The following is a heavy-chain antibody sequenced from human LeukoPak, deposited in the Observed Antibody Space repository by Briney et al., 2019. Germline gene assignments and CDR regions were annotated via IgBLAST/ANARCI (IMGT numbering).Heavy chain of an antibody. CDR3: AKAVRPSYYYYMDV. J-gene: IGHJ6*03. V-gene: IGHV3-43*01. CDR1: GFTFDDYT. Sequence: GGSLRLSCAASGFTFDDYTMHWVRQAPGKGLEWVSLISWDGGSTYYADSVKGRFTISRVNSKNSLYLQMNSLRTEDTALYYCAKAVRPSYYYYMDVWGKGTTVTVSS. CDR2: ISWDGGST. D-gene: IGHD3-10*01.